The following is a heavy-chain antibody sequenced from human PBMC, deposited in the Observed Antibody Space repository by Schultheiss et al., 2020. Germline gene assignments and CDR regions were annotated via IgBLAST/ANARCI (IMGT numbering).Heavy chain of an antibody. Sequence: WGSLRLSCSASGFTFSSYAMHWVRQAPGKGLEWVSAISGSGGSTYYADSVKGRFTISRDNSKNTLYLQMGSLRAEDMAVYYCARATYYYYGMDVWGQGTTVTVSS. CDR1: GFTFSSYA. J-gene: IGHJ6*02. CDR3: ARATYYYYGMDV. V-gene: IGHV3-64*02. CDR2: ISGSGGST.